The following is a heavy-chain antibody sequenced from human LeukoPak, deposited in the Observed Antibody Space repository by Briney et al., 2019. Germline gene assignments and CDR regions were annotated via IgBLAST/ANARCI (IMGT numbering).Heavy chain of an antibody. V-gene: IGHV1-69*06. D-gene: IGHD1-1*01. CDR2: IIPIFGTA. CDR1: GGTFSSYA. CDR3: ARIHPSGPTGTTTGRLDY. J-gene: IGHJ4*02. Sequence: ASVKVSCKASGGTFSSYAISWVRQAPGQGLEWMGGIIPIFGTANYAQKFQGRVTITADKSTSTAYMELSSLRSEDTAVYYCARIHPSGPTGTTTGRLDYWGQGTLVTVSS.